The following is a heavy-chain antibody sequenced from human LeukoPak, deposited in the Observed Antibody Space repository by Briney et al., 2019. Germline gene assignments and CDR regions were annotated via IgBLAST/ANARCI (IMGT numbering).Heavy chain of an antibody. V-gene: IGHV3-33*06. CDR2: IWYDGSNK. D-gene: IGHD2-15*01. CDR3: AKDPPRYCSGGSCYSPYYFDY. Sequence: GGSLRLSCAASGFTFSSYGMHWVRQAPGKGLEWVAVIWYDGSNKYYADSVKGRFTISRDNSKNTLYLQMNSLRAEDTAVYYCAKDPPRYCSGGSCYSPYYFDYWGQGTLVTVSS. CDR1: GFTFSSYG. J-gene: IGHJ4*02.